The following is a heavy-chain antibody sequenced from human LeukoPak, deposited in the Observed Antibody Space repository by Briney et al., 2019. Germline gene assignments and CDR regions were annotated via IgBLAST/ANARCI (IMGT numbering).Heavy chain of an antibody. V-gene: IGHV4-4*07. CDR2: IYTSGST. D-gene: IGHD6-13*01. J-gene: IGHJ4*02. CDR1: GGSISSYY. Sequence: SETLSPTCTVSGGSISSYYWSWIRQPAGKGLEWIGRIYTSGSTNYNPSLKSRVTMSVDTSKNQFSLKLSSVTAADTAVYYCARDSSSQGYFDYWGQGTLVTVSS. CDR3: ARDSSSQGYFDY.